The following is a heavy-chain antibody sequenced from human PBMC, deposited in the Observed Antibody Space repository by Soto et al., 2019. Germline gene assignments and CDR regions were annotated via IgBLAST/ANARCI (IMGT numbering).Heavy chain of an antibody. CDR3: ARGKPHYYDSSGYSLTHAFDI. V-gene: IGHV1-69*01. CDR2: IIPIFGTA. CDR1: GGTFSSYA. Sequence: QVQLVQSGAEVKKPGSSVKVSCKASGGTFSSYAISWVRQAPGQGLEWMGGIIPIFGTANYAQKFQGRVKITADESTSTAYMELSSLRSEDTAVYYCARGKPHYYDSSGYSLTHAFDIWGQGTMVTVSS. J-gene: IGHJ3*02. D-gene: IGHD3-22*01.